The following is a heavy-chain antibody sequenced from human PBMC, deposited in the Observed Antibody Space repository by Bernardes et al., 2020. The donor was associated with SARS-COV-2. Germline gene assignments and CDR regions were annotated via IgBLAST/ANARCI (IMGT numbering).Heavy chain of an antibody. J-gene: IGHJ5*02. Sequence: ASVKVSCKASGYTFNSHVITWVRQVPGQGLEWMGWSNIYNSDTKYAQRFQGRVTITTDTPTRTAYMELRSLRSDDTAVYYCARAKTVGGMTRFDPWGQGTMVTVSS. D-gene: IGHD6-19*01. CDR1: GYTFNSHV. CDR2: SNIYNSDT. V-gene: IGHV1-18*01. CDR3: ARAKTVGGMTRFDP.